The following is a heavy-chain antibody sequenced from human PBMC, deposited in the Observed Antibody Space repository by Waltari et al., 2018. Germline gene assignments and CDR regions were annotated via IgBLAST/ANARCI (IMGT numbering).Heavy chain of an antibody. CDR1: SGSFTGYY. CDR2: INHSGSI. D-gene: IGHD3-10*01. Sequence: QVQLQQWGAGLLQPSATLSLTCAVYSGSFTGYYWSWIRQPPGNGLEWIGEINHSGSIYYNPSLKSRVTISVDTSKNQFSLKLSSVTAADTAVYYCATVRGAFDIWGQGTMVTVSS. CDR3: ATVRGAFDI. V-gene: IGHV4-34*01. J-gene: IGHJ3*02.